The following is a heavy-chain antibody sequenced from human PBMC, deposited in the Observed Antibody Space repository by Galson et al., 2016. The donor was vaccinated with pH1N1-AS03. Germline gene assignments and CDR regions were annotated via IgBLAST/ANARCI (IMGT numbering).Heavy chain of an antibody. CDR2: LSNSAAST. J-gene: IGHJ4*02. D-gene: IGHD6-19*01. Sequence: SLRLSCAASGFTFSNYAMGWVRQAPGKGLEWASALSNSAASTYYADSVRGRFTISRDNSKNTLHLQMNSLRAEDTSIYYCAREIHFSGPLDYWGQGTLVTVSS. V-gene: IGHV3-23*01. CDR3: AREIHFSGPLDY. CDR1: GFTFSNYA.